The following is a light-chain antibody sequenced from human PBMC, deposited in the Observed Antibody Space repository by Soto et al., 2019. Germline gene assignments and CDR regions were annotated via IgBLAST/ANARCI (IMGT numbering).Light chain of an antibody. V-gene: IGLV2-23*01. J-gene: IGLJ1*01. Sequence: QSVLTHPASVSGSPGQSITISCPGTSSDVGSYNLVSWYQQHPGKAPKLMIYEGSKRPSGVSNRFSGSKSGNTASLTISGLQAEDEADYYCCSYAGSSTYVFGSGTKVTVL. CDR3: CSYAGSSTYV. CDR2: EGS. CDR1: SSDVGSYNL.